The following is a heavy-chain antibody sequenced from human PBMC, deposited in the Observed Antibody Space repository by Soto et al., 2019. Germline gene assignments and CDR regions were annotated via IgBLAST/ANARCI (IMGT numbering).Heavy chain of an antibody. CDR1: GYTFTGHY. J-gene: IGHJ4*02. D-gene: IGHD4-17*01. CDR2: IYPKSGGT. Sequence: GASVKVSCKASGYTFTGHYIHWVRQVPGQGLEWMGWIYPKSGGTKYAQKFQGRVTMTRDTSISTVYMDLSRLRFDDTAVYYCARRALTTVTTVGLDSWGQGAPVTSPQ. V-gene: IGHV1-2*02. CDR3: ARRALTTVTTVGLDS.